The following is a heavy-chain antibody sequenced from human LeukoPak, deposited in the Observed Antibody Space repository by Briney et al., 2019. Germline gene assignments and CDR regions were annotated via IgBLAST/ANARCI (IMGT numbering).Heavy chain of an antibody. CDR1: GFTSSTYV. CDR2: ISYDGSDE. Sequence: GGSLRLSCAASGFTSSTYVMHWVRQAPGKGLEWVALISYDGSDEYYADSVQGRFTISRDNLENTLSQQMSNLRPEDTAVYYCAREKRGWYSAYWGQGTQVTVSS. CDR3: AREKRGWYSAY. D-gene: IGHD6-19*01. J-gene: IGHJ4*02. V-gene: IGHV3-30*03.